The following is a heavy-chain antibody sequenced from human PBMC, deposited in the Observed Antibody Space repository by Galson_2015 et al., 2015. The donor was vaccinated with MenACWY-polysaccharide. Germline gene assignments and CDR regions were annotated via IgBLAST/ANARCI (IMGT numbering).Heavy chain of an antibody. Sequence: SLRLSCAASGFTFSNYWMHWVRQSPGTGVEWVSIIKYDGSITGCADSVKGRFTIARDNAKNTLYLQMDSLTAEDTAVYYCSRPLDSGTYALGYWGQRTLLTVSS. CDR3: SRPLDSGTYALGY. CDR1: GFTFSNYW. D-gene: IGHD3-10*01. J-gene: IGHJ4*01. CDR2: IKYDGSIT. V-gene: IGHV3-74*01.